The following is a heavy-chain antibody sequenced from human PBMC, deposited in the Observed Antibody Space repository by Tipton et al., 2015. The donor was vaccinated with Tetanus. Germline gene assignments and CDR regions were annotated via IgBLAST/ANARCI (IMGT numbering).Heavy chain of an antibody. D-gene: IGHD1-1*01. CDR3: ARESWNRDAFDI. Sequence: TLSLTCTVSGGSISSYYWSWIRQPAGKGLEWIGRIYTSGSTNYNPSLKSRVPMSVDTSKNQFSLKLSSVTAADTAVYYCARESWNRDAFDIWGQGTMVTVSS. J-gene: IGHJ3*02. CDR2: IYTSGST. CDR1: GGSISSYY. V-gene: IGHV4-4*07.